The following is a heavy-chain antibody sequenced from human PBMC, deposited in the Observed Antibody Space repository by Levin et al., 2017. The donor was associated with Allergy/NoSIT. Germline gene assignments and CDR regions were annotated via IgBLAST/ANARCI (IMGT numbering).Heavy chain of an antibody. V-gene: IGHV4-34*01. Sequence: SETLSLTCAVYGGSFSGYYWSWIRQPPGKGLEWIGEINHSGSTNYNPSLKSRVSISVDTSKNQFSLKLNSVTAADTAVYYCARSVAGTDQWGQGTLVTVSS. CDR2: INHSGST. CDR1: GGSFSGYY. D-gene: IGHD6-19*01. CDR3: ARSVAGTDQ. J-gene: IGHJ4*02.